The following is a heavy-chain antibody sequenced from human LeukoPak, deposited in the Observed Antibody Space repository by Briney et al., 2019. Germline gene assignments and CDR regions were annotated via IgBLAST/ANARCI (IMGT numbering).Heavy chain of an antibody. CDR2: IKQDGSEK. V-gene: IGHV3-7*01. CDR3: ARDISDYGSGSHDY. J-gene: IGHJ4*02. Sequence: GGSLRLSCAASGFIFGKYWMIWVRQAPGKGLEWVANIKQDGSEKYYVDSVKGRFTISRDNAKNSLYLQMNSLRAEDTAVYYCARDISDYGSGSHDYWGQGTLVTVSS. D-gene: IGHD3-10*01. CDR1: GFIFGKYW.